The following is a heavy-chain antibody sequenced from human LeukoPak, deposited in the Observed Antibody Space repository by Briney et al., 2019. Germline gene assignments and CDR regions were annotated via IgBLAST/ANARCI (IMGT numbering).Heavy chain of an antibody. CDR3: ARDDDRAREIDY. V-gene: IGHV1-69*04. CDR2: IIPILNIT. Sequence: SVKVSCKASRGTFSKYAISWVRQAPPKELEWMGRIIPILNITHYAQKFQGRVTIAADKSTSTAYMELSSLRSEDTAVYYCARDDDRAREIDYWGQGTLVTVSP. J-gene: IGHJ4*02. CDR1: RGTFSKYA. D-gene: IGHD3-22*01.